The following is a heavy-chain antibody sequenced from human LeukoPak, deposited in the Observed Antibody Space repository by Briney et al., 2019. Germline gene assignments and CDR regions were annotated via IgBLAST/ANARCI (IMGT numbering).Heavy chain of an antibody. V-gene: IGHV6-1*01. CDR3: ARGRGSAPGGGYYYYGMDV. D-gene: IGHD3-16*01. Sequence: SQTLSLTCAISGDSVSSNSAAWNWIRQSPSRGLEWLGRTYYRSKWYNDYAVSVKSRITINPDTSKNQFSLQLNSVTPEDTAVYYCARGRGSAPGGGYYYYGMDVWAKGPRSPSP. CDR1: GDSVSSNSAA. CDR2: TYYRSKWYN. J-gene: IGHJ6*02.